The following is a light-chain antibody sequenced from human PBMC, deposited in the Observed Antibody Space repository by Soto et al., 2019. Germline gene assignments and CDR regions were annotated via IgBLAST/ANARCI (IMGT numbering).Light chain of an antibody. CDR3: CSYAGSRTFYV. CDR2: EGS. Sequence: QSVLTQPASVSGSPGQSITISCTGTSSDVGNYNLVSWYQQHPGKAPKLMIYEGSTRPSGVSNRFSGSKSGNTASLTISGLQAEDEADYYCCSYAGSRTFYVFGSGTKVTVL. V-gene: IGLV2-23*03. J-gene: IGLJ1*01. CDR1: SSDVGNYNL.